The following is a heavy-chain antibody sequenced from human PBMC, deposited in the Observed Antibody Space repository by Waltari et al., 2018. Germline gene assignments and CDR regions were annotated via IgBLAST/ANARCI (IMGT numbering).Heavy chain of an antibody. V-gene: IGHV3-30*18. Sequence: QVQLVESGGGVVQPGRSLRLSCAASGFTFSSYGRHWVRQAPGKGLEWVSVIWYDGSNKYYADSVKGRFTISRDNSKNTLYLQMNSLRAENTAMYYCAKEVTVDDAFDIWGQGTMVTVSS. CDR2: IWYDGSNK. CDR3: AKEVTVDDAFDI. D-gene: IGHD2-21*01. J-gene: IGHJ3*02. CDR1: GFTFSSYG.